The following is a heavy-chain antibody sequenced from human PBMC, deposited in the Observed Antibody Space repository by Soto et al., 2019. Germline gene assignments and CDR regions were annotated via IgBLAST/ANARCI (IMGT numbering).Heavy chain of an antibody. V-gene: IGHV5-10-1*01. D-gene: IGHD5-18*01. CDR3: ARQVVDTAMAAYYYYRTDV. Sequence: GESLKISCKGSGYSCTSYWISWVRQMPGKGLEWMGRIDPSDSYTNYSPSFQGHVTISADKSISTAYLQWSSLKASDTAMYYCARQVVDTAMAAYYYYRTDVWAQWTTVTLS. J-gene: IGHJ6*02. CDR2: IDPSDSYT. CDR1: GYSCTSYW.